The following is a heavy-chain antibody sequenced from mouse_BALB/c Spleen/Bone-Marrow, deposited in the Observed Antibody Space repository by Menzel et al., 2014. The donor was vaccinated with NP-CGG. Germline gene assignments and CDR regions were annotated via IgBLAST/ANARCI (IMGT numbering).Heavy chain of an antibody. CDR3: ARGWGTYDGYYWCFDV. CDR1: GFTFSSYG. D-gene: IGHD2-3*01. V-gene: IGHV5-6-3*01. J-gene: IGHJ1*01. CDR2: INSNGGRT. Sequence: DVHLVESGGGLVQPGGSLKLSCAASGFTFSSYGMSWVRQTPDKRLELVATINSNGGRTYYPDSVKGRFTISRDNAKNTLYLQVSSLKSEDTAMYYCARGWGTYDGYYWCFDVWGAGTTVTVSS.